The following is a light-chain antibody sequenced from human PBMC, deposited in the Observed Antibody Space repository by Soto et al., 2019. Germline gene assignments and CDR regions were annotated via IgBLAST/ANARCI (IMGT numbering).Light chain of an antibody. CDR1: SNDVGRYNL. V-gene: IGLV2-23*01. CDR3: CSYAGTNTYL. Sequence: QSVLTQPASVSGSPEQSITISCTGTSNDVGRYNLVSWYQQHPGKAPKVMIYEATKRPSGVSNRFSGSKSGNTASLTISGLQAEDEADYYCCSYAGTNTYLFGTATKLTVL. CDR2: EAT. J-gene: IGLJ1*01.